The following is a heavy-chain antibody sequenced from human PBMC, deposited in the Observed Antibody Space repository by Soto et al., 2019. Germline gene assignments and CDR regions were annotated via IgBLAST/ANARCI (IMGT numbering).Heavy chain of an antibody. D-gene: IGHD6-19*01. V-gene: IGHV5-51*01. Sequence: PGESLKISCKGSGYSFTSYWIGWVRQMPVKGLEWMGIIYPGDSDTRNSPSFQGQVTISADKSISTAYLQWSSLKASDTAMYYCARPREAGKYYYGVDVWGQGTTVTVSS. CDR2: IYPGDSDT. J-gene: IGHJ6*02. CDR3: ARPREAGKYYYGVDV. CDR1: GYSFTSYW.